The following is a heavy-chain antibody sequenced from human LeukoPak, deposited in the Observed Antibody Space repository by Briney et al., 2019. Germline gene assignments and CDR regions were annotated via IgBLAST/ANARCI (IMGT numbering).Heavy chain of an antibody. V-gene: IGHV1-18*01. J-gene: IGHJ4*02. Sequence: ASVKVSCKASGYTFTSYGISWVRQAPGQGLEWMGWISAYNGNTNYAQKLQGRVTMTTDTSTSTAYMELRGLRSDDTAVYYCARDLEMYCGGDCYPDDWGQGTLVTVSS. CDR1: GYTFTSYG. CDR3: ARDLEMYCGGDCYPDD. D-gene: IGHD2-21*02. CDR2: ISAYNGNT.